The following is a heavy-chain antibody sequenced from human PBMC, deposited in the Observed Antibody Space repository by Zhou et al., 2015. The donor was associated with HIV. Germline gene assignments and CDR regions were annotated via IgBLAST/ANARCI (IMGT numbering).Heavy chain of an antibody. D-gene: IGHD4-23*01. V-gene: IGHV1-69*06. J-gene: IGHJ4*02. Sequence: QVQLVQSGAELKKPGSSVKVSCEASGGTFSNYAVSWVRQAPGQGLEWMGAIIPMFGTVKYAQKFQGRVTLTADRSTNTAYMELSSLRSDDTAVYYCARGRWELPDSFWGQGSLVTVSS. CDR3: ARGRWELPDSF. CDR1: GGTFSNYA. CDR2: IIPMFGTV.